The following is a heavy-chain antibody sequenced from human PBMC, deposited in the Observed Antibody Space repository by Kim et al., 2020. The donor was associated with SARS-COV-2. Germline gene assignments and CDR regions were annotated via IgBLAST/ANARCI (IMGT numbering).Heavy chain of an antibody. CDR2: IIPILGIA. D-gene: IGHD3-22*01. CDR3: ARSSRPFSGMIVVDRALDAFDI. V-gene: IGHV1-69*04. Sequence: SVKVSCKASGGTFSSYAISWVRQAPGQGLEWMGRIIPILGIANYAQKFQGRVTITADKSTSTAYMELSSLRSEDTAVYYCARSSRPFSGMIVVDRALDAFDIWGQGTMVTVSS. J-gene: IGHJ3*02. CDR1: GGTFSSYA.